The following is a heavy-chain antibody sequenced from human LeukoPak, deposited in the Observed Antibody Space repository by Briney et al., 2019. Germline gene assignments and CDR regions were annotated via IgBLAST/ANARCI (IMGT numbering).Heavy chain of an antibody. V-gene: IGHV3-48*03. CDR2: ISSSGSTI. CDR1: GFTFSSYE. CDR3: ARDKAPYYYDSSGAPYFDY. D-gene: IGHD3-22*01. Sequence: GGSLRLSCAASGFTFSSYEMNWVRQAPGKGLEWVSYISSSGSTIYYADSVKGRFTISRDNAKSSLYLQMNSLRAEDTAVYYCARDKAPYYYDSSGAPYFDYWGQGTLVTVSS. J-gene: IGHJ4*02.